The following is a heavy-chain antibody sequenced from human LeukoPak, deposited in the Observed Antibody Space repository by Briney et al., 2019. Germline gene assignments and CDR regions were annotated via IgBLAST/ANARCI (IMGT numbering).Heavy chain of an antibody. CDR1: GFTFSDYY. CDR2: IYYSGST. CDR3: AIHLVATSHGRWFDP. V-gene: IGHV4-38-2*01. J-gene: IGHJ5*02. D-gene: IGHD5-12*01. Sequence: GSLRLSCAASGFTFSDYYMSWIRQPPGKGLEWIGSIYYSGSTYYNPSLKSRVTISVDTSKNQFSLKLSSVTAADTAVYYCAIHLVATSHGRWFDPWGQGTLVTVSS.